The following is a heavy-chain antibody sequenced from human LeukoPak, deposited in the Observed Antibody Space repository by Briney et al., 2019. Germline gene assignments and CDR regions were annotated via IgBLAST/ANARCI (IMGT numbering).Heavy chain of an antibody. CDR3: AGDRNSDWYSPLDY. D-gene: IGHD6-19*01. Sequence: GGSLRLSCVASGFTFTKCAMSWIRQAPGKGLEWVAIITATGDTAYYADSVKGRFTISRDNSRNTVYMQMDSLRAEDTTIYYCAGDRNSDWYSPLDYWGQGSQVTVS. CDR2: ITATGDTA. CDR1: GFTFTKCA. V-gene: IGHV3-23*01. J-gene: IGHJ4*02.